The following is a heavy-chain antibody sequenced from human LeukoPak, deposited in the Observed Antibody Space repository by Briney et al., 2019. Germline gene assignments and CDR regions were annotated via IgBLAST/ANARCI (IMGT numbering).Heavy chain of an antibody. Sequence: ASVKVSCKASGYTFTGYYMRWVRQAPGQGLEWMGWINPNSGGTNYAQKFQGRVTMTRDTSISTAYMELSRLRSDDTAVYYCARTLPTYCTNGVCYKNNWFDPWGQGTLVTVSS. J-gene: IGHJ5*02. D-gene: IGHD2-8*01. CDR2: INPNSGGT. V-gene: IGHV1-2*02. CDR3: ARTLPTYCTNGVCYKNNWFDP. CDR1: GYTFTGYY.